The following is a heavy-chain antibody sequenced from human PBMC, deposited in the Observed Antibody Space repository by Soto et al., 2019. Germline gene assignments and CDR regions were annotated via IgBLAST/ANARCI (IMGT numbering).Heavy chain of an antibody. D-gene: IGHD6-19*01. CDR2: ISGSGGST. V-gene: IGHV3-23*01. Sequence: GGSLRLSCAASGFTFSSYAMSWVRRAPGKGLEWVSAISGSGGSTYYADSGKGRFTISRDNSKNTLYLQMNSLRAEDTAVYYCAKGEAVADRAEYFQHWGQGTLVTVSS. CDR1: GFTFSSYA. J-gene: IGHJ1*01. CDR3: AKGEAVADRAEYFQH.